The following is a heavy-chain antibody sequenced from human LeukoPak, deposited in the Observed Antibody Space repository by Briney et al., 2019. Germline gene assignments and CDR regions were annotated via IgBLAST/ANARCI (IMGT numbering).Heavy chain of an antibody. CDR2: FDPEDGET. CDR3: ASYSSGWEGNFDY. CDR1: GYTLTELS. J-gene: IGHJ4*02. D-gene: IGHD6-19*01. Sequence: ASVKVSYKVSGYTLTELSMHWVRQAPGKGLEWMGGFDPEDGETIYAQKFQGRVTMTEDTSTDTAYMELSSLRSEDTAVYYCASYSSGWEGNFDYWGQGTLVTVSS. V-gene: IGHV1-24*01.